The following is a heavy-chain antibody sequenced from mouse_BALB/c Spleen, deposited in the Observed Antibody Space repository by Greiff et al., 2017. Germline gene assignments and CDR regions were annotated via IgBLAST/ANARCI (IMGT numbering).Heavy chain of an antibody. D-gene: IGHD2-4*01. Sequence: EVKVEESGGGLVQPGGSRKLSCAASGFTFSSFGMHWVRQAPEKGLEWVAYISSGSSTIYYADTVKGRFTISRDNPKNTLFLQMTSLRSEDTAMYYCARASTMTPYAMDYWGQGTSVTVSS. CDR1: GFTFSSFG. CDR3: ARASTMTPYAMDY. CDR2: ISSGSSTI. V-gene: IGHV5-17*02. J-gene: IGHJ4*01.